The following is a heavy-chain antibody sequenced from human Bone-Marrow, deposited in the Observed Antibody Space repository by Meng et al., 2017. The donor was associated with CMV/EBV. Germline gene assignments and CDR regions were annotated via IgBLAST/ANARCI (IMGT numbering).Heavy chain of an antibody. Sequence: QVEVGEAVGEVRKPGGSGKVAWKAGGKNFNGNYMQGVRQAPGEGLEWMGWINPNSGGTNYAQKFQGRVSMTRDKSISTDYMELRRVRSDDTAVYYCARDSGSYLCWGQGTLVTVSS. CDR1: GKNFNGNY. J-gene: IGHJ4*02. CDR3: ARDSGSYLC. V-gene: IGHV1-2*02. CDR2: INPNSGGT. D-gene: IGHD1-26*01.